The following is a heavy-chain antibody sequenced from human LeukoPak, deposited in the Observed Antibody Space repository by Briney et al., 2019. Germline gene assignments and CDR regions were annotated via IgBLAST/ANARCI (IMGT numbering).Heavy chain of an antibody. V-gene: IGHV1-8*01. D-gene: IGHD3-22*01. CDR1: GYTFTSYD. Sequence: GASVKVSCKASGYTFTSYDINWVRQATGQGLEWVGWMNPNSGNTDYAQKFQGRVTMTRNTSISTAYMELSSLRSEDTAVYYCARVPPYYDSSGYYRGYYYYGMDVWGQGTTVTVSS. CDR3: ARVPPYYDSSGYYRGYYYYGMDV. CDR2: MNPNSGNT. J-gene: IGHJ6*02.